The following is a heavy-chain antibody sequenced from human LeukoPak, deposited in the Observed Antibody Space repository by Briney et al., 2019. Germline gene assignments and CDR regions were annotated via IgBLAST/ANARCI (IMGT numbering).Heavy chain of an antibody. J-gene: IGHJ4*02. CDR2: IIPILGIA. CDR3: ARHKFVGTLFDY. V-gene: IGHV1-69*04. Sequence: SVKVSCKASGGTFSSYAISWVRQASGQGLEWMGRIIPILGIANYAQKFQGRVTITADKSTSTAYMELSSLRSEDTAVYYCARHKFVGTLFDYWGQGTLVTVSS. CDR1: GGTFSSYA. D-gene: IGHD1-26*01.